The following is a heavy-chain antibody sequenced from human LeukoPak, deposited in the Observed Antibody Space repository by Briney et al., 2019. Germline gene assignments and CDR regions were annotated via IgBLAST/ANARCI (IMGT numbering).Heavy chain of an antibody. D-gene: IGHD5-18*01. Sequence: SETLSLTCTVSGGSISSSSYYWGWIRQPPGKGLEWIGSIYYSGSTYYNPSLKSRVTISVDTSKNQFSLKLSSVIAADTAVYYCAREGAVGLPDYWGQGTLVTVSS. J-gene: IGHJ4*02. CDR1: GGSISSSSYY. CDR3: AREGAVGLPDY. V-gene: IGHV4-39*07. CDR2: IYYSGST.